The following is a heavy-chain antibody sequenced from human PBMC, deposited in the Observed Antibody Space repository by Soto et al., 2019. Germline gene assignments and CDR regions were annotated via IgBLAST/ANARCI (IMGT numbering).Heavy chain of an antibody. J-gene: IGHJ6*02. Sequence: EVQLVESGGGLVKPGGSLRLSCAASGFTFSSYSMNWVRQAPGKGLEWVSSISSSSSYIYYADSVKGRFTISRDNAKNSLYLQMNSLGAEDTAVYYCARDLSKGPSDGMDVWGQGTTVTGSS. V-gene: IGHV3-21*01. CDR3: ARDLSKGPSDGMDV. D-gene: IGHD4-4*01. CDR1: GFTFSSYS. CDR2: ISSSSSYI.